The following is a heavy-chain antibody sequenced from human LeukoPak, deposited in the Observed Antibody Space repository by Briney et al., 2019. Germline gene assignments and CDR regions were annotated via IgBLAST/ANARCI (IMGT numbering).Heavy chain of an antibody. Sequence: GESLKISCKGSGYSFTSYWISWVRQMPGKGLEWMGRIDPSDSYTNYSPSFQGHVTISADKSISTAYLQWSSLKASDTAMYYCARQKATVTPFFDYWGQGTLVTVSS. J-gene: IGHJ4*02. CDR3: ARQKATVTPFFDY. D-gene: IGHD4-17*01. CDR1: GYSFTSYW. CDR2: IDPSDSYT. V-gene: IGHV5-10-1*01.